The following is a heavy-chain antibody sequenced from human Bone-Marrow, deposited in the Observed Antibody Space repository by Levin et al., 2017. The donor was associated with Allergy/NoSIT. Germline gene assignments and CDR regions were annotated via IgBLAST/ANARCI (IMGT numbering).Heavy chain of an antibody. J-gene: IGHJ3*02. CDR1: GFTFSDFS. Sequence: GESLKISCAASGFTFSDFSMNWVRQAPGKGLEWVSSIGSRSRYIYYADSLKGRFTVSRDNAKKSLYLQMNSLRADDTAVYYCAREMYSGTYSVTSIFDIWGQGTMVTISS. V-gene: IGHV3-21*01. D-gene: IGHD1-26*01. CDR2: IGSRSRYI. CDR3: AREMYSGTYSVTSIFDI.